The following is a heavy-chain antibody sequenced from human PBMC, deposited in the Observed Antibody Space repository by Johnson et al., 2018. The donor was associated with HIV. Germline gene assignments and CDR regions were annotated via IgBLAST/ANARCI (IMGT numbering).Heavy chain of an antibody. CDR1: GFTFSDYY. CDR3: AREGGGSNEDDAFDI. J-gene: IGHJ3*02. CDR2: ISSSGSTI. Sequence: QVQLVESGGGLVKPGGSLRLSCAASGFTFSDYYMTWIRQAPGKGLEWVSYISSSGSTIYYADSVKGRFTISRDNSKNTLYLQMNSLRVEDTALYYCAREGGGSNEDDAFDIWGQGTMVTVSS. V-gene: IGHV3-11*01. D-gene: IGHD1-26*01.